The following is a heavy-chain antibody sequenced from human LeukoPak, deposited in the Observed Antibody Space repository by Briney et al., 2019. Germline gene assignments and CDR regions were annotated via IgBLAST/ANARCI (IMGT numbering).Heavy chain of an antibody. V-gene: IGHV3-23*01. CDR1: GFTFSSYA. CDR3: AKDRSSSRGKDFDY. CDR2: ISGSGGSI. D-gene: IGHD6-6*01. Sequence: GGSLRLSCAASGFTFSSYAMSWVRQAPGKGLEWVSTISGSGGSIYYADSVKGRFTISRDYSKNTLYLEMNSLRAEDTAIYYRAKDRSSSRGKDFDYWGQGTLVTVSS. J-gene: IGHJ4*02.